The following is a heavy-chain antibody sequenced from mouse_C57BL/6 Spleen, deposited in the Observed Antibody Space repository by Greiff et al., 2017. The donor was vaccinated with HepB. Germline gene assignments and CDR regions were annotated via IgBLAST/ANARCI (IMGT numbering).Heavy chain of an antibody. J-gene: IGHJ3*01. Sequence: QVQLQQSGAELVRPGASVKLSCKASGYTFTDYYINWVKQRPGQGLEWIARIYPGSGNTYYNEKFKGKATLTAEKSSSTAYMQLSSLTSEDSAVYFCARDYYGFAYWGQRTLVTVSA. CDR2: IYPGSGNT. CDR1: GYTFTDYY. V-gene: IGHV1-76*01. D-gene: IGHD1-1*01. CDR3: ARDYYGFAY.